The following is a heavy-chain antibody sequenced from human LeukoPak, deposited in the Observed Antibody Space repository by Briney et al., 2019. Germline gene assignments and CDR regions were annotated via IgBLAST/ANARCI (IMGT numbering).Heavy chain of an antibody. D-gene: IGHD3-16*01. J-gene: IGHJ4*02. CDR1: GGSISSSSYY. CDR2: IYYSGST. V-gene: IGHV4-39*01. CDR3: ARLRYYFDY. Sequence: SETLSLACTVSGGSISSSSYYWGWIRQPPGKGLEWIGSIYYSGSTYYNPSLKSRVTISVDTSKNQFSLKLSSVTAADTAVYYCARLRYYFDYWGQGTLVTVSS.